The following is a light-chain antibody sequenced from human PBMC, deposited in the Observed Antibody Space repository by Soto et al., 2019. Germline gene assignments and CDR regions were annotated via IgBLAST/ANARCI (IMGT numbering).Light chain of an antibody. CDR1: QTINSW. CDR3: QQYKSYSSWA. CDR2: KAS. Sequence: DIQMTQSPSTLSASVGDRVTSTCRVSQTINSWLAWYQQKPGKAPKLLIYKASYLQSWVPSTFSGSVSGTEFTFTISSLQPYDFATDYCQQYKSYSSWAFGQGTKVDIK. J-gene: IGKJ1*01. V-gene: IGKV1-5*03.